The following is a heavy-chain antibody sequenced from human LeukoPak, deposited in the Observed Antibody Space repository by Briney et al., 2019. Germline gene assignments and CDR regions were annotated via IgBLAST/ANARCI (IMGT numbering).Heavy chain of an antibody. D-gene: IGHD6-19*01. V-gene: IGHV4-38-2*02. CDR2: IYHSGST. CDR1: GYSISSGYY. Sequence: SETLSLTCTVSGYSISSGYYWGWIRRPPGKGLEWIGSIYHSGSTYYNPSLKSRVTISVDTSKNQFSLKLSSVTAADTAVYYCASRGWYEYFQHWGQGTLVTVSS. CDR3: ASRGWYEYFQH. J-gene: IGHJ1*01.